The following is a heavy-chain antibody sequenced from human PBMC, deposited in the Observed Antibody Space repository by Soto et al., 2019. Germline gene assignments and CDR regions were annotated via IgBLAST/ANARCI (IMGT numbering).Heavy chain of an antibody. J-gene: IGHJ6*02. CDR2: FYFTGST. V-gene: IGHV4-61*01. Sequence: LQESGPGLVKPSETLSLTCTVSGASVSSDSYSWSWIRQPPGKGLEWIGCFYFTGSTKINPSLPNRVTISVDESKNQMSLRLNSVTAAATAVYYCVKDPRFYGMDVWGQGTTVTVSS. CDR1: GASVSSDSYS. CDR3: VKDPRFYGMDV.